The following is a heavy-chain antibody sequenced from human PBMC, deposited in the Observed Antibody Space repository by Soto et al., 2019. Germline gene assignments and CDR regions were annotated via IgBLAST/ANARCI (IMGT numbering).Heavy chain of an antibody. J-gene: IGHJ4*02. CDR3: ARGLSGYYGFDY. D-gene: IGHD5-12*01. CDR2: IKGDGTNT. Sequence: LRLSCAASGFTFSSYWMHWVRQVPGKGLVWVSRIKGDGTNTGYADSVKGRFTISRDNVKNTLYLQMNSLRAEDTAVYYCARGLSGYYGFDYWGQGTLVTVSS. CDR1: GFTFSSYW. V-gene: IGHV3-74*01.